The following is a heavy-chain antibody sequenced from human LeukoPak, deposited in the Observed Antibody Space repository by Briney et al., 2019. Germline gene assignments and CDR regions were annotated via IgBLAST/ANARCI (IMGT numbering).Heavy chain of an antibody. CDR1: GYTFTTYG. CDR3: ARDLGYPTVTRNYYYYGMDV. J-gene: IGHJ6*02. D-gene: IGHD4-17*01. CDR2: ISAYNGNT. V-gene: IGHV1-18*01. Sequence: ASVKVSCKASGYTFTTYGISWLRQAPGQGLEWMGWISAYNGNTNYAQKLQGRVTMTTDTSTSTAYMELRSLRSDDTAVYYCARDLGYPTVTRNYYYYGMDVWGQGTTVTISS.